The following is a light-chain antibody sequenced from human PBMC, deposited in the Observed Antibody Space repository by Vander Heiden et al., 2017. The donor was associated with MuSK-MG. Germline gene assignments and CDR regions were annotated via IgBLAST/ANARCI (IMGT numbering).Light chain of an antibody. CDR1: QSVLYSSNNKNY. CDR2: WAS. V-gene: IGKV4-1*01. CDR3: QQVNCKPLFT. Sequence: DIVMTQSPDSLAVSLGERATINCKSSQSVLYSSNNKNYLAWYQQKPGQPPKLLIYWASTRASGVPDRFSGSGSGTDFTLTISSLQAEDVAVYYCQQVNCKPLFTFGHGTKVDIK. J-gene: IGKJ3*01.